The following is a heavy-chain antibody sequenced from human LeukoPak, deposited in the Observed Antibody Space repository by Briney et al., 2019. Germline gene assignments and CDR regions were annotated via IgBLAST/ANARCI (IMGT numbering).Heavy chain of an antibody. CDR1: GGSISSYY. V-gene: IGHV4-59*01. D-gene: IGHD6-13*01. J-gene: IGHJ6*03. Sequence: SETLSLTCTVSGGSISSYYWSWIRQPPGKGLEWIGYIYCSGSTNYNPSLKSRVTISVDTPKNQFSLKLSSVTAADTAVYYCASTAAGNYYYYYYMDVWGKGTTVTVSS. CDR3: ASTAAGNYYYYYYMDV. CDR2: IYCSGST.